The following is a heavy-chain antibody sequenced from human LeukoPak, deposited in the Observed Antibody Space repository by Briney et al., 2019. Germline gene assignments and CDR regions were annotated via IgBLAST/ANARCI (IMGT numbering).Heavy chain of an antibody. CDR1: GFTVSSNY. CDR2: IYSGGGT. D-gene: IGHD3-16*01. Sequence: GGSLRLSCAASGFTVSSNYMSWVRQAPGKGLEWVSVIYSGGGTNYADSVKGRFTISRDHSKNTLYLQMNSVRAEDTAVYYCASHYDYVPNFDYWGQGTLVTVSS. CDR3: ASHYDYVPNFDY. V-gene: IGHV3-66*02. J-gene: IGHJ4*02.